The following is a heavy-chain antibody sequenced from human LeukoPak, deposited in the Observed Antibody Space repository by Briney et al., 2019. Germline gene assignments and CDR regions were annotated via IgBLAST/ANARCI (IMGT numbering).Heavy chain of an antibody. J-gene: IGHJ4*02. CDR2: INPDGSDT. CDR1: GFTLCSNW. CDR3: TRDMFGARNY. V-gene: IGHV3-74*01. D-gene: IGHD3-10*02. Sequence: PGGSLRLSCAASGFTLCSNWMHWIRQVPGEGLVWVARINPDGSDTSYADSVKGRFTISRDNAKNTLYLQMNSLRVEDTALYYSTRDMFGARNYWGQGTLATVSS.